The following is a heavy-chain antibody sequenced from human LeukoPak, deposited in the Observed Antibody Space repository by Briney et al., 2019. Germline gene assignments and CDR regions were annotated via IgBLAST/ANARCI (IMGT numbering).Heavy chain of an antibody. CDR2: ISYDGSNK. J-gene: IGHJ4*02. Sequence: QPGRSLRLSCAASGFTFSSYAVHWVRQAPGKGLEWVAVISYDGSNKSYADSVKGRFTISRDNSKNTLYLQMNSLRAEDTAVYYCARSRIWFGETKLDCWGQGTLVTVSS. CDR3: ARSRIWFGETKLDC. V-gene: IGHV3-30-3*01. D-gene: IGHD3-10*01. CDR1: GFTFSSYA.